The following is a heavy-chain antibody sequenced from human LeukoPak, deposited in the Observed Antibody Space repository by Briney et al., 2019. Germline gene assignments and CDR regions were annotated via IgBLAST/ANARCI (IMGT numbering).Heavy chain of an antibody. CDR2: ISGSGSST. J-gene: IGHJ4*02. CDR3: VRELSGSGDVYYFDH. D-gene: IGHD6-19*01. V-gene: IGHV3-23*01. CDR1: GFTFTSYA. Sequence: PGGSLRLSCAASGFTFTSYAMSWVRQAPGKGLEWVSAISGSGSSTYYADSVKGRFTFSRDNAQNSLYLQMNSLRVEDTAVYYCVRELSGSGDVYYFDHWGQGALVTVSS.